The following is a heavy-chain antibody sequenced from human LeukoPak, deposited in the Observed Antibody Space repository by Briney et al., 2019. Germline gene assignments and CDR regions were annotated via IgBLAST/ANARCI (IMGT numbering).Heavy chain of an antibody. CDR1: GFPFSSYW. CDR3: ARLTGTTGFDY. V-gene: IGHV3-7*01. Sequence: GGSLRLSCAASGFPFSSYWMSWVRQAPGKGPEWVANIKQDESDKYYVDSVKGRFSISRDNAKNSLYLQLNSLRADDTAVYYCARLTGTTGFDYWGQGTLVTVSS. J-gene: IGHJ4*02. CDR2: IKQDESDK. D-gene: IGHD1-1*01.